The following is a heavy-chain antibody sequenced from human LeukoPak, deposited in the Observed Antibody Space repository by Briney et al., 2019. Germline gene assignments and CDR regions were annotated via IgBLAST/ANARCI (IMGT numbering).Heavy chain of an antibody. J-gene: IGHJ6*03. Sequence: SETLSLTCTVSGGSISSSSYYWGWTRQPPGKGLEWIGSIYYSGSTYYNPSLKSRVTISVDTSKNQFSLKLSSVTAADTAVYYCARDPIRALYYYYYMDVWGKGTTVTVSS. CDR3: ARDPIRALYYYYYMDV. D-gene: IGHD4/OR15-4a*01. CDR1: GGSISSSSYY. V-gene: IGHV4-39*07. CDR2: IYYSGST.